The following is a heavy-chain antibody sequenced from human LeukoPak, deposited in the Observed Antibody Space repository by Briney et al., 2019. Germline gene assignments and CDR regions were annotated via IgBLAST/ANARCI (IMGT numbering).Heavy chain of an antibody. J-gene: IGHJ4*02. CDR1: GGSISSSSYY. D-gene: IGHD3-22*01. Sequence: SETLSLTCTVSGGSISSSSYYWGWIRQPPGKGLEWIGGIYYSGSTYYNPSLKSRVTISVDTSKNQFSLKLSSVTAADTAVYYCARHGQDSSGYYYTIGYWGQGTLVTVSS. CDR3: ARHGQDSSGYYYTIGY. V-gene: IGHV4-39*01. CDR2: IYYSGST.